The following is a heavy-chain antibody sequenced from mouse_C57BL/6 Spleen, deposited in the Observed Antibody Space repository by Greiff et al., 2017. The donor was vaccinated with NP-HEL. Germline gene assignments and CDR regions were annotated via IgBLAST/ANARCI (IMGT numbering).Heavy chain of an antibody. J-gene: IGHJ2*01. CDR3: ARSYYYEIDY. V-gene: IGHV5-17*01. CDR1: GFTFSDYG. D-gene: IGHD1-1*01. CDR2: ISSGSSTI. Sequence: EVKLVESGGGLVKPGGSLKLSCAASGFTFSDYGMHWVRQAPEKGLEWVAYISSGSSTIYYADTVKGRFTISRDNAKNTLFLQMTSLRSEDTAMYYCARSYYYEIDYWGQGTTLTVSS.